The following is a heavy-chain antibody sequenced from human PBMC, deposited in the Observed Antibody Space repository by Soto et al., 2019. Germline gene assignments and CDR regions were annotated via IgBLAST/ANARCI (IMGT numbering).Heavy chain of an antibody. CDR2: IYPGDSDT. V-gene: IGHV5-51*01. CDR3: ARLGGVVIPSYYYYGMDV. D-gene: IGHD3-3*01. Sequence: GESLKSSCKGSGYGFTSYWIGWVRQMRGKGLEWMGIIYPGDSDTRYSPSFQGQVTILADKSISTAYLQWSSLKASDTAMYYCARLGGVVIPSYYYYGMDVWGQGTTVTV. J-gene: IGHJ6*02. CDR1: GYGFTSYW.